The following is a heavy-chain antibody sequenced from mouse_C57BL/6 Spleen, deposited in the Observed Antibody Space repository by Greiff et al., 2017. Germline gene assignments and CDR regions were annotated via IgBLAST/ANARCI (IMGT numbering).Heavy chain of an antibody. CDR3: AREGYSRAMDY. V-gene: IGHV3-6*01. CDR1: GYSITSGYY. CDR2: ISYDGSN. D-gene: IGHD2-12*01. Sequence: EVKLVESGPGLVKPSQSLSLTCSVTGYSITSGYYWNWIRQFPGNKLEWMGYISYDGSNNYNPSLKNRISITRDTSKNQFFLKLNSVTTEDTATYYCAREGYSRAMDYWGQGTSVTVSS. J-gene: IGHJ4*01.